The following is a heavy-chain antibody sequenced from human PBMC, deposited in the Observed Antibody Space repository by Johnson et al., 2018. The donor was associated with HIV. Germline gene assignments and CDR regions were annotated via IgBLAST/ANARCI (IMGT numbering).Heavy chain of an antibody. D-gene: IGHD1-26*01. CDR2: ISYDGSNK. Sequence: QVQLVESGGGLVKPGGSLRLSCAASGFTFGSYAMHWVRQAPGKGLEWVAVISYDGSNKYYADSVKGRFTISRDNSKTTLYLQMNSLRAEDTAVYYCARVRRSGTYYVDAFDIWGQGTMVTVSS. CDR3: ARVRRSGTYYVDAFDI. J-gene: IGHJ3*02. CDR1: GFTFGSYA. V-gene: IGHV3-30*04.